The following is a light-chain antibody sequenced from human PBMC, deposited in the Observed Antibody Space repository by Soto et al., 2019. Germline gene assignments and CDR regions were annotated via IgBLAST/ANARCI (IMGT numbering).Light chain of an antibody. Sequence: DIVMTQSPLSLPVTPGEPASISCRSSQSLLHSNGYNYLDWYLQKPGQSPQLLIYLGSNRASGVPDRFSGSGSGTDFTLKISRVEAEDVGVYYCVQTVHTWTFGQGTKVEI. V-gene: IGKV2-28*01. J-gene: IGKJ1*01. CDR1: QSLLHSNGYNY. CDR3: VQTVHTWT. CDR2: LGS.